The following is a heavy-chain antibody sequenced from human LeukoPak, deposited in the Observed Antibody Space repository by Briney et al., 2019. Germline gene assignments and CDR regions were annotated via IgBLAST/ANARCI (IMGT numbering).Heavy chain of an antibody. V-gene: IGHV3-53*05. J-gene: IGHJ4*02. CDR1: GFTVSSNY. CDR3: AKDDILTGYSLDY. D-gene: IGHD3-9*01. Sequence: GGSLRLSCAASGFTVSSNYMSWVRQAPGKGLEWVSVIYSGGSTYYADSVKGRFTISRDNSKNTLYLQINSLRTEDTAIYYCAKDDILTGYSLDYWGQGTLVTVSS. CDR2: IYSGGST.